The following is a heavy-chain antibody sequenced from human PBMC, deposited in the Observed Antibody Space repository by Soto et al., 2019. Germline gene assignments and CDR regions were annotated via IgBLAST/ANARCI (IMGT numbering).Heavy chain of an antibody. Sequence: TASGFTFSSYAMSWVRQAPGKGLEWVSAISGSGGSTYYADSVKGRFTISRDTSKNTLYLQMNSLRAEDTAVYYCAKVDGLVGGFDYWGQGTLVTVSS. D-gene: IGHD3-10*01. CDR3: AKVDGLVGGFDY. CDR2: ISGSGGST. J-gene: IGHJ4*02. CDR1: GFTFSSYA. V-gene: IGHV3-23*01.